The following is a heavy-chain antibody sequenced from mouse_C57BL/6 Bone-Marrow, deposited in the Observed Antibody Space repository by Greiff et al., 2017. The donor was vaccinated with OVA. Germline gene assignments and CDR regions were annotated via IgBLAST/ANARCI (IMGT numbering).Heavy chain of an antibody. CDR3: ARRSYGSSFYAMDY. J-gene: IGHJ4*01. CDR2: ISSGGSYT. V-gene: IGHV5-6*01. Sequence: EVHLVESGGDLVKPGGSLKLSCAASGFTFSSYGMSWVRQTPDKRLEWVATISSGGSYTYYPDSVKGRFTISRDNAKNTLYLQMSSLKSEDTAMYYCARRSYGSSFYAMDYWGQGTSVTVSS. D-gene: IGHD1-1*01. CDR1: GFTFSSYG.